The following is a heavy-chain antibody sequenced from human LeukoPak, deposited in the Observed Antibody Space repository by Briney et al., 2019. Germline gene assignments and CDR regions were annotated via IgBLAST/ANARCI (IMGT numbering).Heavy chain of an antibody. CDR1: NYSISDGHY. D-gene: IGHD1-1*01. CDR3: VRGGASRWGTNSFDF. Sequence: SETLSLTCAVSNYSISDGHYRGWIRQPPGKGLEWIANAFQSGSTYYSPPLRSRVTVSVDTSKNQFSLMVRSVTAADTAVYYCVRGGASRWGTNSFDFWGQGKLVTVSS. V-gene: IGHV4-38-2*01. J-gene: IGHJ4*02. CDR2: AFQSGST.